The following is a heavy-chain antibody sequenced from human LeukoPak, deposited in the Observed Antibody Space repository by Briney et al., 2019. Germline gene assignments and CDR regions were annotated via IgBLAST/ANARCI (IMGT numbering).Heavy chain of an antibody. CDR1: GSTFSTYS. V-gene: IGHV3-21*01. CDR3: ARLDPSGWYV. Sequence: GGSWRLSWPASGSTFSTYSMTGVRQPPGKGLEWVSSISSSSSYIYYADSVKGRFTISRDNAKNSLYLQMNSLRAEDTAVYYCARLDPSGWYVWGQGTLVTVSS. CDR2: ISSSSSYI. D-gene: IGHD6-19*01. J-gene: IGHJ4*02.